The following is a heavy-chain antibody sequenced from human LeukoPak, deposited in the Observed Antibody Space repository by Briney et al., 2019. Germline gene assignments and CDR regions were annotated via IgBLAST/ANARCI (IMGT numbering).Heavy chain of an antibody. CDR3: ARHSPLGYCSGGSCHAFDY. D-gene: IGHD2-15*01. J-gene: IGHJ4*02. CDR2: IYPGDSDT. Sequence: GESLKISCKGSGYSFTSYWIGWVRQMPGKGLECMGIIYPGDSDTRYSPSFQGQVTISADKSISTAYLQWSSLKASDIAMYYCARHSPLGYCSGGSCHAFDYWGQGTLVTVSS. V-gene: IGHV5-51*01. CDR1: GYSFTSYW.